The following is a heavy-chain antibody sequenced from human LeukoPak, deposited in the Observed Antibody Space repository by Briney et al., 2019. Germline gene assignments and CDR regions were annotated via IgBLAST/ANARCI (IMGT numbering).Heavy chain of an antibody. CDR1: GYSLIVYT. CDR3: VRITVRRVIGP. Sequence: ASVNVSCKTAGYSLIVYTNYSVRVATGQGLEWMGWMNPNSGNTGYAQKFQGRVTTTRDTSITTAYMKQSRVISYEAAEYYCVRITVRRVIGPWGQGTPVTVSS. V-gene: IGHV1-8*01. D-gene: IGHD3-10*01. J-gene: IGHJ5*02. CDR2: MNPNSGNT.